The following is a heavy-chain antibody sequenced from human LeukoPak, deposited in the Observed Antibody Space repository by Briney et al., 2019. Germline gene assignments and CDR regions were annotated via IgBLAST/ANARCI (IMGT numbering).Heavy chain of an antibody. D-gene: IGHD3-3*01. CDR3: ARDFWSGSPD. Sequence: PGGSLRLSCAASGFTFSDYYMSWVRQARGKGLEWVSYISSSGSTIYYADSVKGRFTISRDNAKNSLYLQMNSLRVEDTAVYYCARDFWSGSPDWGQGTLVTVSS. CDR1: GFTFSDYY. V-gene: IGHV3-11*04. CDR2: ISSSGSTI. J-gene: IGHJ4*02.